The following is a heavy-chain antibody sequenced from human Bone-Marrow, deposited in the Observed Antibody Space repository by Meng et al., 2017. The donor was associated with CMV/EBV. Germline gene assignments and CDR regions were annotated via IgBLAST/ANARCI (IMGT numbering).Heavy chain of an antibody. CDR2: IIPILGTA. Sequence: KISCKGSGYSFTSYWIGWVRQAPGQGLDWMGGIIPILGTANYAQKCQGRVTITTDESTSTAYMELSSLRSEDTAVYYCAREGRYDYDSSGYLYFDYWGKGTLVTVSS. D-gene: IGHD3-22*01. J-gene: IGHJ4*02. CDR1: GYSFTSYW. CDR3: AREGRYDYDSSGYLYFDY. V-gene: IGHV1-69*05.